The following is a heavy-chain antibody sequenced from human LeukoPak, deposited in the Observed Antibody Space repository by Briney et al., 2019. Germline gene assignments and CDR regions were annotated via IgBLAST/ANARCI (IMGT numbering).Heavy chain of an antibody. CDR3: AKVGSYHDFDY. D-gene: IGHD1-26*01. J-gene: IGHJ4*02. V-gene: IGHV3-30*18. CDR1: GFTFSSYA. Sequence: GGSLRLSCAASGFTFSSYATHWVRQAPGKGLEWVALISYDGSNKYNADSVKGRFTISRDNSKNTLYLQMNRLRAEDTAVYYCAKVGSYHDFDYWGQGTLVTVSS. CDR2: ISYDGSNK.